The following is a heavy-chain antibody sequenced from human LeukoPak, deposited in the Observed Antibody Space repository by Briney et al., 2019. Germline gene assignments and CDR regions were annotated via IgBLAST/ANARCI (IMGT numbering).Heavy chain of an antibody. D-gene: IGHD3-22*01. CDR3: ARDRSLFSGYSGGYFDY. CDR2: IYSGGST. J-gene: IGHJ4*02. CDR1: GFTVSSNY. V-gene: IGHV3-53*01. Sequence: GGSLRLSCAASGFTVSSNYMSWVRQAPGKGLEWVSVIYSGGSTYYADSVKGRFTISRDNSKNTLYLQMNSLRAEDTAVYYCARDRSLFSGYSGGYFDYWGQGTLVTVSS.